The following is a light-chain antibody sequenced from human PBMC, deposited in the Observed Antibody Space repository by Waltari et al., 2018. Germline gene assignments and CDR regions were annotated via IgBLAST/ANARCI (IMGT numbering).Light chain of an antibody. CDR2: DAS. V-gene: IGKV1-12*01. J-gene: IGKJ1*01. CDR3: QQATTFPWT. Sequence: DIPMTPSPASVSASVGDRLTITCRASQGISSWLAWYQQKPRKAPKLLIHDASSLQSGVPSRFSGSGSGTNFTLTISSLQPEDSATYYCQQATTFPWTFGQGTKVEIK. CDR1: QGISSW.